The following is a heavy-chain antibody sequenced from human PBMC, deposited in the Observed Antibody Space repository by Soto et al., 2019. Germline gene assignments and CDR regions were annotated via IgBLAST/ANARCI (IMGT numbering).Heavy chain of an antibody. Sequence: ASVKVSCKASGYTFTSYAIHWVRQAPGQRLEWMGWINAGNGNTKYSQKFQGRVTITRDTSASTAYMELSGLRSEDTAVYYCARGITLPTPLDYWGQGTLVTVSS. CDR3: ARGITLPTPLDY. J-gene: IGHJ4*02. V-gene: IGHV1-3*01. CDR2: INAGNGNT. D-gene: IGHD1-20*01. CDR1: GYTFTSYA.